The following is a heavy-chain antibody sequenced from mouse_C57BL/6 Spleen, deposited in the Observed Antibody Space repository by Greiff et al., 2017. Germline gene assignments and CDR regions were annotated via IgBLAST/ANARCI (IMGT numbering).Heavy chain of an antibody. J-gene: IGHJ1*03. CDR3: ARGNYDRYFDV. D-gene: IGHD2-4*01. CDR1: GFTFSSYA. CDR2: ISDGGSYT. Sequence: EVQLVESGGGLVKPGGSLKLSCAASGFTFSSYAMSWVRQTPEKRLEWVATISDGGSYTYYPDNVKGRFTISRDNAKNNLYLQMSHLKSEDTAMXYCARGNYDRYFDVWGTGTTVTVSS. V-gene: IGHV5-4*01.